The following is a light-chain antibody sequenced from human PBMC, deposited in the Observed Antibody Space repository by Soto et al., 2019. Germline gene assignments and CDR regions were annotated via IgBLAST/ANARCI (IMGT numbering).Light chain of an antibody. CDR2: GAS. V-gene: IGKV3-15*01. Sequence: EIVMTQSPATLSVSPGERATLSCRASQSVSSNLAWYQQKPGQAPRLLIYGASTRATGIPARFSGSGSGTEFTLTISSLQSEDFAVYYCRQYNNWPWWTFGQGTKVEIK. CDR1: QSVSSN. CDR3: RQYNNWPWWT. J-gene: IGKJ1*01.